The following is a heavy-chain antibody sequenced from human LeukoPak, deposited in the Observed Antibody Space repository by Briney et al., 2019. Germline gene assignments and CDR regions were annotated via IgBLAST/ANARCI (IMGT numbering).Heavy chain of an antibody. J-gene: IGHJ3*01. D-gene: IGHD6-13*01. Sequence: SETLSLTCTVSGGSIRSYFWSWIRQPPGKGLEWIGYVYHSGSTNYNPSLKSRVTISVDTSKNQFSLKLNSVTAADTAIYYCAGDQEYSSSFDAFDFWGQGTMVTVSS. CDR2: VYHSGST. CDR1: GGSIRSYF. V-gene: IGHV4-59*01. CDR3: AGDQEYSSSFDAFDF.